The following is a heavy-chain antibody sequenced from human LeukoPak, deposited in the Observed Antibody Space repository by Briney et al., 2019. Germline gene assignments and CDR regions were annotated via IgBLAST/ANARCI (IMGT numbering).Heavy chain of an antibody. CDR1: GFTFNNYG. CDR3: ASGAQPSDPVDY. J-gene: IGHJ4*02. Sequence: GGSLRLSCAASGFTFNNYGMHWVRQAPGKGLEWVAVISYDGSNKYYADSVKGRFTISRDNSKNTLYLQMNSLRAEDTAVYYCASGAQPSDPVDYWGQGTLVTVSS. CDR2: ISYDGSNK. V-gene: IGHV3-30*03. D-gene: IGHD2-2*01.